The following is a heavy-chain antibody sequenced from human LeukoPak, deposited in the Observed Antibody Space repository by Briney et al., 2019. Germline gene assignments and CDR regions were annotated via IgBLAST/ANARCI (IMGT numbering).Heavy chain of an antibody. CDR2: IYYSGST. Sequence: SETLSLTCTVSGYSISSGYYWGWIRQPPGKGLEWIGSIYYSGSTYYNPSLKSRVTISVDTSKNQFSLKLSSVTAADTAVYYCARAQIVEVPFDYWGQGTLVTVSS. CDR1: GYSISSGYY. J-gene: IGHJ4*02. V-gene: IGHV4-38-2*02. D-gene: IGHD3-22*01. CDR3: ARAQIVEVPFDY.